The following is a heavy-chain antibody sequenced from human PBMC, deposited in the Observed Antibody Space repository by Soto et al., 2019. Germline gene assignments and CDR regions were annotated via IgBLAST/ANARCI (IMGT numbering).Heavy chain of an antibody. CDR1: GFTFDDYA. D-gene: IGHD3-10*01. CDR3: AKGPGIPRVRGVISHFDY. V-gene: IGHV3-9*01. Sequence: EVQLVESGGGLVQPGRSLRLSCAASGFTFDDYAMHWVRQAPGKGLEWVSGISWNSGSIGYADSVKGRFTISRDNAKNSLYTQMNSLSAEDTAVYYFAKGPGIPRVRGVISHFDYWGQGTLVTVSS. CDR2: ISWNSGSI. J-gene: IGHJ4*02.